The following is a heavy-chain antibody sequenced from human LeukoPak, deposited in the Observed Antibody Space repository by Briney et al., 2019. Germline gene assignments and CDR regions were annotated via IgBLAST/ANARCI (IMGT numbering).Heavy chain of an antibody. CDR1: GGTFSSYA. CDR3: ARSVVPAAIRGHFDY. D-gene: IGHD2-2*02. CDR2: IIPIFGTA. V-gene: IGHV1-69*13. J-gene: IGHJ4*02. Sequence: ASVKVSCKASGGTFSSYAISWVRQAPGQGLEWMGGIIPIFGTANYAQKFQGRVTITADESTSTAYMELSSLRSEDTAVYYCARSVVPAAIRGHFDYWGQGTLVTVSS.